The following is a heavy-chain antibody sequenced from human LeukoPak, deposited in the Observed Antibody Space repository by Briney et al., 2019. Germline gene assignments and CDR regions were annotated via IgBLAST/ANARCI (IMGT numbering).Heavy chain of an antibody. J-gene: IGHJ3*02. CDR1: GFTFGDYA. CDR3: ARGSYSSGYYGAFDI. D-gene: IGHD3-22*01. Sequence: GGSLRLSCTASGFTFGDYAMTWVRQAPGKGLEWVSVVYSGGSTYYADSVKDRITISRDNSKNTLYLQMNSLRAEDTAVYYCARGSYSSGYYGAFDIWGQGTMVTVSS. V-gene: IGHV3-66*01. CDR2: VYSGGST.